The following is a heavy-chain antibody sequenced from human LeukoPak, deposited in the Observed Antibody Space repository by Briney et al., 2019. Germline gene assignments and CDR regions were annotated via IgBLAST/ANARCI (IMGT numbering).Heavy chain of an antibody. V-gene: IGHV3-48*03. J-gene: IGHJ4*02. Sequence: PGGSLRHSCAASGFTFSSYEMNWVRQAPGKGLEWVSYISSSGSTIYYADSVKGRFTISRDNAKNSLYLQMNSLRAEDTAVYYCARAGDYGDYVFDYWGQGTLVTVSS. CDR1: GFTFSSYE. CDR2: ISSSGSTI. CDR3: ARAGDYGDYVFDY. D-gene: IGHD4-17*01.